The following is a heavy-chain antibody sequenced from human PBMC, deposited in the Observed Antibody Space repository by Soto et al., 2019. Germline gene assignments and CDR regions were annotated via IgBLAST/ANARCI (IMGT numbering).Heavy chain of an antibody. CDR2: ISFEGSYK. CDR1: GFAIRSNA. Sequence: QVQLVESGGGVVQPGRSLRLSCEASGFAIRSNAIHWVRQAPGKGLEWVAVISFEGSYKYYADSVKGRFTVSRDNSKNIVSLPMDSLTGEDSALYYCVRAAGIAAAGSSQGVLWGQGTLVTVSS. J-gene: IGHJ4*02. CDR3: VRAAGIAAAGSSQGVL. V-gene: IGHV3-30*04. D-gene: IGHD6-13*01.